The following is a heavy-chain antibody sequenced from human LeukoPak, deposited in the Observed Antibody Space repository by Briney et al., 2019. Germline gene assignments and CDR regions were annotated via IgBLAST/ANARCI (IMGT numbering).Heavy chain of an antibody. CDR3: ARVAAAGNYYFDY. D-gene: IGHD6-13*01. J-gene: IGHJ4*02. CDR2: IYYSGST. CDR1: GGSISSSSYY. Sequence: PSETLSLTCTVSGGSISSSSYYWGWIRQPPGKGLEWIGSIYYSGSTYHNPSLKSRVTISIDTSKNQFSLKLSSVTAADTAVYFCARVAAAGNYYFDYWGQGTLVTVSS. V-gene: IGHV4-39*07.